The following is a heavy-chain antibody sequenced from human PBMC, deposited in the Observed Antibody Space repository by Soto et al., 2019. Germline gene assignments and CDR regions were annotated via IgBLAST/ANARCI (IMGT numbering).Heavy chain of an antibody. CDR2: IIPMFGTT. CDR3: ARASIHGSSWYFWFDP. J-gene: IGHJ5*01. Sequence: QVQLVQSGAEVRKPGSSVKVSCKASGGTFSRYAIYWVRQAPGQGLEWMGGIIPMFGTTNYAQKFKGRVTITADESTSTIYMELNTLRSEDAAVYYCARASIHGSSWYFWFDPWGQGTLVTVSS. CDR1: GGTFSRYA. D-gene: IGHD6-13*01. V-gene: IGHV1-69*01.